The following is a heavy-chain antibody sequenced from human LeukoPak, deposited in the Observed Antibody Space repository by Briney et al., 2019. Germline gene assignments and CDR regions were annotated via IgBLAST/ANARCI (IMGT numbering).Heavy chain of an antibody. Sequence: ASVKVSCKASGYTFTGYYMHWVRQAPGHGLEWTGWINPDSGGTNYGKNFQGRVTMSRDTSISIVYMEVNRLRSDDTAVYYCARVKERTKATIPDYFQHWGQGTLVTVSS. CDR2: INPDSGGT. D-gene: IGHD4-17*01. V-gene: IGHV1-2*02. CDR3: ARVKERTKATIPDYFQH. CDR1: GYTFTGYY. J-gene: IGHJ1*01.